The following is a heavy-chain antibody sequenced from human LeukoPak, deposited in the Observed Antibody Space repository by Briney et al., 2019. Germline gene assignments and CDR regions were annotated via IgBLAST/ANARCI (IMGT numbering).Heavy chain of an antibody. CDR1: GITFNRYA. Sequence: PGGSLRLSCAASGITFNRYAMSWARQAPGKGVEWGSGVSDSGTNTYYADFVTGRFNISRDNSKNTVYLQMHRLSAEETAVYYCVKEAIRRLNSDSWLEYWGRGTMVTVSS. V-gene: IGHV3-23*01. D-gene: IGHD1-1*01. CDR3: VKEAIRRLNSDSWLEY. CDR2: VSDSGTNT. J-gene: IGHJ4*02.